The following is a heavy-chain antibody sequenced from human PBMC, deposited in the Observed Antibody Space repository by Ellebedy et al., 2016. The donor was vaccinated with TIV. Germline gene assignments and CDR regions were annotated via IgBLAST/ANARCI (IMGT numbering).Heavy chain of an antibody. D-gene: IGHD2-2*01. V-gene: IGHV3-7*03. CDR1: GFTFSTYW. Sequence: PGGSLRLSCAASGFTFSTYWMTWVRQAPGKGLEWVANIKQDGSDEYYVDSVKGRFTISRDNAKNSLYLQMNSLRAEDTAVYYCARSRYCSSASRGFLDYWGQGALVTVSS. J-gene: IGHJ4*02. CDR3: ARSRYCSSASRGFLDY. CDR2: IKQDGSDE.